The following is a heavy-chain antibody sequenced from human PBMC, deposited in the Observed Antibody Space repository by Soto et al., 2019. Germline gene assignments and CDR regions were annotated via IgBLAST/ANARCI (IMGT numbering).Heavy chain of an antibody. D-gene: IGHD3-3*01. CDR2: IYYSGST. Sequence: QLQLQESGPGLVKPSETLSLTCTVSGGSISSSSYYWGWIRQPPGKGLEWIGSIYYSGSTYYNPSLKSRVTISVDTSKNQFSLKLSSVTAADTAVYYCARQRSGFRAEWLSRRSARGTDWFDPWGQGTLVTVSS. V-gene: IGHV4-39*01. CDR1: GGSISSSSYY. CDR3: ARQRSGFRAEWLSRRSARGTDWFDP. J-gene: IGHJ5*02.